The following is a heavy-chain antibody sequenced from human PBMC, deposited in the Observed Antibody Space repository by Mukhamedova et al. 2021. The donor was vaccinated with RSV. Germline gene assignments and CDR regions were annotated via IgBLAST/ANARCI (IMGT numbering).Heavy chain of an antibody. V-gene: IGHV3-11*05. CDR3: ARVYCSGGSCYSDAFDI. D-gene: IGHD2-15*01. J-gene: IGHJ3*02. Sequence: AEYMGGRFTIPRDNAKNSLYLQMNSLRAEDTAVYYCARVYCSGGSCYSDAFDIWGQGTMVTVSS.